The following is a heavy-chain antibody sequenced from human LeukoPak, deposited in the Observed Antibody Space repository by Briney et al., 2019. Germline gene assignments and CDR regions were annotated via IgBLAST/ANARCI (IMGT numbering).Heavy chain of an antibody. Sequence: GGSLRLSCAASGFTFSSSVMHWVRQAPGKGLEWVAVISYDGSNKYYADSVKGRFTISRDNSKNTLYLQMNSLRAEDTAVYYCVRAPDDYGDYHDYWGQGTLVTVSS. V-gene: IGHV3-30-3*01. J-gene: IGHJ4*02. CDR1: GFTFSSSV. D-gene: IGHD4-17*01. CDR3: VRAPDDYGDYHDY. CDR2: ISYDGSNK.